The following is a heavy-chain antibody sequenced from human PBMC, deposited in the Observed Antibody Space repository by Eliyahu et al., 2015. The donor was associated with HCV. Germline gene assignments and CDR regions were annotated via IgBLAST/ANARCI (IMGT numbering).Heavy chain of an antibody. Sequence: QLQLQESGPGLVKPSETLSLTCTVSGGSISSSXYYWGWIRQPPGKGLEWIGSVYYSGSTFYNPSLKSRLTISVDTSKKQFSLKVTSVTAADTDLYYCARQRDGYNFPDAFDIWGQGTTVTXSS. J-gene: IGHJ3*02. CDR3: ARQRDGYNFPDAFDI. V-gene: IGHV4-39*07. CDR2: VYYSGST. D-gene: IGHD5-24*01. CDR1: GGSISSSXYY.